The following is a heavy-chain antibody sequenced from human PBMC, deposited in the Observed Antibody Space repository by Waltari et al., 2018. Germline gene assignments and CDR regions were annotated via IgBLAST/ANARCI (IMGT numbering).Heavy chain of an antibody. V-gene: IGHV3-30*02. CDR1: GFTFSSYG. D-gene: IGHD4-4*01. J-gene: IGHJ4*02. Sequence: VQLVESGGGLVKPGGSLRLSCAASGFTFSSYGMHWVRQAPGKGLEWVAFIRYDGSNKYYADSVKGRFTISRDNSKNTLYLQMNSLRAEDTAVYYCAKAPTVSGIYFDYWGQGTLVTVSS. CDR3: AKAPTVSGIYFDY. CDR2: IRYDGSNK.